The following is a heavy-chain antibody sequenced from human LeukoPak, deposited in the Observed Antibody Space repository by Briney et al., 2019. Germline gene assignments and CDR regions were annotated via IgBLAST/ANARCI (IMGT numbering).Heavy chain of an antibody. CDR2: IKEDGTET. CDR1: GFMFSSNW. D-gene: IGHD5-24*01. Sequence: GGSLRLSCAASGFMFSSNWMSWVRLAPGKGLEWVANIKEDGTETYYVDSVKGRFTITRDNAKNSLYLQMNSLRVEDTAVYYCAKEGRSLQTYWGQGTLVTVSS. CDR3: AKEGRSLQTY. V-gene: IGHV3-7*03. J-gene: IGHJ4*02.